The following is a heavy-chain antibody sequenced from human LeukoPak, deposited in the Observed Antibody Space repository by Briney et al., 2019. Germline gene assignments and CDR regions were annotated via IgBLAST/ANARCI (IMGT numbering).Heavy chain of an antibody. Sequence: SETLSLTCTVSGGSISSYYWSWIRQPPGKGLEWIGYIYTSGSTNYNPSLKSRVTISVDTSKNQFSLKLSSVAAADTAVYYCARGLSSGWYETYYYYYYYMDVWGKGTTVTVSS. D-gene: IGHD6-19*01. CDR2: IYTSGST. V-gene: IGHV4-4*09. CDR1: GGSISSYY. J-gene: IGHJ6*03. CDR3: ARGLSSGWYETYYYYYYYMDV.